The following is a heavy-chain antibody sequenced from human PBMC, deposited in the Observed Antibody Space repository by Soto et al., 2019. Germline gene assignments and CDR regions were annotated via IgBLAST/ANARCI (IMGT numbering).Heavy chain of an antibody. V-gene: IGHV4-31*03. CDR3: ARHEGDYYYYMDV. CDR2: IYYSGST. J-gene: IGHJ6*03. CDR1: GGSISSGGYY. D-gene: IGHD3-16*01. Sequence: SETLSLTCTVSGGSISSGGYYWSWIRQHPGKGLEWIGYIYYSGSTYYNPSLKSRVTISVDTSKNQFSLKLSSVTAADTAVYYCARHEGDYYYYMDVWGKGTTVTVSS.